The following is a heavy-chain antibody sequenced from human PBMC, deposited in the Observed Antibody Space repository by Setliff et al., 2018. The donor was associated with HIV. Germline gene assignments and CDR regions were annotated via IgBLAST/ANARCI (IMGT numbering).Heavy chain of an antibody. CDR3: ARGHCSGTNCYGVDYYGMDV. Sequence: SETLSLTCAVSGGSISSDNWWTWVRQAPGKVLEWIGEIYHSEYTNYNPSLKSRVSMSVDKSKNQFSVKLTSVTAADTAVYYCARGHCSGTNCYGVDYYGMDVWGQGTTVTVSS. CDR1: GGSISSDNW. CDR2: IYHSEYT. D-gene: IGHD2-2*01. J-gene: IGHJ6*02. V-gene: IGHV4-4*02.